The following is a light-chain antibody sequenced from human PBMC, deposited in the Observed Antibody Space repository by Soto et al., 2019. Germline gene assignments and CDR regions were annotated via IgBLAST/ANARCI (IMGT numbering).Light chain of an antibody. CDR2: GAS. CDR3: QQYGSSPNT. Sequence: EIVLTQSPGTLSLSPGERATLSCRASQSVSSSYLAWYQQKPGQAPRLRIYGASSRATGIPDRFSGSGSGTGFTLTISRLEPEDFAVYYCQQYGSSPNTFGQGTKLEIK. CDR1: QSVSSSY. J-gene: IGKJ2*01. V-gene: IGKV3-20*01.